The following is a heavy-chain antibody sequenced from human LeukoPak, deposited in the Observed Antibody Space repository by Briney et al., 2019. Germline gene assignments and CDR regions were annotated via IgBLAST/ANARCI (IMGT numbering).Heavy chain of an antibody. Sequence: GRSLRLSCAASGFTFSNAWMTWVRQAPGKGLEWVGRIKTKTDGGTTDYATAVKDRFTISRDDSKNTLYLQMNSLRPDDTAVYYCTSTLGYWGQGTLVTVSS. V-gene: IGHV3-15*01. CDR2: IKTKTDGGTT. D-gene: IGHD7-27*01. CDR3: TSTLGY. CDR1: GFTFSNAW. J-gene: IGHJ4*02.